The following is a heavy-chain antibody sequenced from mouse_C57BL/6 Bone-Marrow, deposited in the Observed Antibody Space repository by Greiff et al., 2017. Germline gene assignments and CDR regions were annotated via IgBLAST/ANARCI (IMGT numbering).Heavy chain of an antibody. D-gene: IGHD2-1*01. J-gene: IGHJ2*01. CDR3: ARRGYYGNYPFDY. V-gene: IGHV1-81*01. CDR1: GYTFTSYG. CDR2: IYPRSGNT. Sequence: QVQLKESGAELARPGASVKLSCKASGYTFTSYGISWVKQRTGQGLEWIGEIYPRSGNTYYNEKFKGKATLTADKSSSTAYMELRSLTSEDSAVYFCARRGYYGNYPFDYWGQGTTLTVSS.